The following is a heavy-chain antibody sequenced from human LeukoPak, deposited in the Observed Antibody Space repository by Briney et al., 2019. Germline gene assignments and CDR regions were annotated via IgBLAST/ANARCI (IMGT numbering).Heavy chain of an antibody. D-gene: IGHD3-10*01. V-gene: IGHV1-46*01. CDR3: GRSLKGVNYGSGSYLDY. CDR2: INPSGGST. J-gene: IGHJ4*02. Sequence: ASVRVSCKASGHTFTSYYMHWVRQAPGQGLEWMGIINPSGGSTSYAQKFQGRVTMTRDTSTSTVYMELSSLRSEDTAVYYCGRSLKGVNYGSGSYLDYWGQGTLVTVSS. CDR1: GHTFTSYY.